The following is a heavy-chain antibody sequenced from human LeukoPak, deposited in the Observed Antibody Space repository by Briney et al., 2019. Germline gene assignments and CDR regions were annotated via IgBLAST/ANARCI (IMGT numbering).Heavy chain of an antibody. J-gene: IGHJ4*02. Sequence: GGSLRLSCAASGFTVSSNYMSWVRRAPGKGLEWVSVIYSGGSTYYADSVKGRFTISRDNSKNTLYLQMNSLRAEDTAVYYCAREIIQLPGYFDYWGQGTLVTVSS. CDR1: GFTVSSNY. CDR2: IYSGGST. V-gene: IGHV3-53*01. CDR3: AREIIQLPGYFDY. D-gene: IGHD5-18*01.